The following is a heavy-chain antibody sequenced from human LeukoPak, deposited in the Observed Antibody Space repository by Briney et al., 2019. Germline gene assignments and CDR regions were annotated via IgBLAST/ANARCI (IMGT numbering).Heavy chain of an antibody. J-gene: IGHJ6*03. D-gene: IGHD3-16*01. CDR3: ARGMGAADYYYYMDV. CDR1: GFPFSTYW. V-gene: IGHV3-7*01. CDR2: IKADGGEK. Sequence: PGGSLSLSCAASGFPFSTYWMNWFRQPPGKGLECVAKIKADGGEKDHVASVKGRFTISRDNAKNSLYLQMNSLRVEDTAVYYCARGMGAADYYYYMDVWGKGTTVTVSS.